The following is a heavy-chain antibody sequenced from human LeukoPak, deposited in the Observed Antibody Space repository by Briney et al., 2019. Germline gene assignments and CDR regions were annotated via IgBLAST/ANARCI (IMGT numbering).Heavy chain of an antibody. V-gene: IGHV4-59*01. Sequence: KPSETLSLTCTVSGGSISSYYWSWIRQPPGKGLEWIGYIYYSGSTNYNPSLKSRVTISVDTSKNQFSLKLSSVTAADTAVYYCARDSSGWNYWGQGTLVTVSS. J-gene: IGHJ4*02. D-gene: IGHD6-19*01. CDR3: ARDSSGWNY. CDR1: GGSISSYY. CDR2: IYYSGST.